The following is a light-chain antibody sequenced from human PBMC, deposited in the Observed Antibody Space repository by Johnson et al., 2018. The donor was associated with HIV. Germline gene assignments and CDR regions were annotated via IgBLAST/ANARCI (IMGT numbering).Light chain of an antibody. CDR3: GTWDSSLNAYV. V-gene: IGLV1-51*01. CDR1: SSNIGNNY. Sequence: QSVLTQPPSVSAAPGQKVNISCSGSSSNIGNNYVSWYQQLPETAPKLLIYENNKRPSGIPDRFSASKSGTSATLGITGLQTGDEADYFCGTWDSSLNAYVFGAATKVAVL. CDR2: ENN. J-gene: IGLJ1*01.